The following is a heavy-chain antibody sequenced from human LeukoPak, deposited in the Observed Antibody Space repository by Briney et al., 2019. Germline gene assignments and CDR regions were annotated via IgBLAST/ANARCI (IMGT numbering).Heavy chain of an antibody. CDR2: IIPIFGTA. CDR3: ARSLQQQLVLDAFDI. CDR1: GGTFSSYA. J-gene: IGHJ3*02. D-gene: IGHD6-13*01. V-gene: IGHV1-69*06. Sequence: EASVKVSCKASGGTFSSYAISWVRQAPGQGLEWMGGIIPIFGTANYAQKFQGRVTITADKSTSTAYMELSSLRSEDTAVYYCARSLQQQLVLDAFDIWGQGTMVTVSS.